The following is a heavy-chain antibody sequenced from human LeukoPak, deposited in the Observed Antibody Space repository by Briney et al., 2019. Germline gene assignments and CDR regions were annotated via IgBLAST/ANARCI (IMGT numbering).Heavy chain of an antibody. CDR1: GGSISSNY. V-gene: IGHV4-59*08. D-gene: IGHD6-19*01. CDR2: IYYSGST. CDR3: ARGNMYSSGWYGGYFDY. J-gene: IGHJ4*02. Sequence: SETLSLTCTVSGGSISSNYWSWIRQPPGKGLEWIGYIYYSGSTNYNPSLKSRVTISVVTSKNQFSLKLSSVTAADTAVYYCARGNMYSSGWYGGYFDYWGQGTLVTVSS.